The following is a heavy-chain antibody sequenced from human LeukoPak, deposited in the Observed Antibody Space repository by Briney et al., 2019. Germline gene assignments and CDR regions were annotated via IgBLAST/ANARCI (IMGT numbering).Heavy chain of an antibody. J-gene: IGHJ4*02. Sequence: ASVKVSCKASGYIFTSYGISWVRQAPGQGLEWMGWISGYNGNTNYAHKFQGRVTMTTETSTSTAYMELRSLRSEDTAIYYCARDPWIVVEPGAIESNYFDNWGQGTPVTVSS. CDR3: ARDPWIVVEPGAIESNYFDN. V-gene: IGHV1-18*01. D-gene: IGHD2-2*02. CDR1: GYIFTSYG. CDR2: ISGYNGNT.